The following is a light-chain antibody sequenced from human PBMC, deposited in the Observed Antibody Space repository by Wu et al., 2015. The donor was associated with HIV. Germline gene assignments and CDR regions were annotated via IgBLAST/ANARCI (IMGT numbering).Light chain of an antibody. CDR1: QSVSNY. V-gene: IGKV3-15*01. Sequence: EIVLTQSPDTLSLSPGERATLSCRASQSVSNYLVWYQQKPGQAPRLLIYGASTRATGIPARFSGSGSGTEFTLTISSMQSEDFAVYYCQQYNNWPPLTFGGGTKVEIK. CDR2: GAS. J-gene: IGKJ4*01. CDR3: QQYNNWPPLT.